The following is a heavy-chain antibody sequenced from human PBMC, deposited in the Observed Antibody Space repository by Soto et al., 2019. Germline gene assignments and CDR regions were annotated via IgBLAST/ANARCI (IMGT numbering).Heavy chain of an antibody. CDR1: GFTFSSYS. CDR2: ISSSSSTI. CDR3: ARDQYYDYVWGSYRLRSAFDI. Sequence: PGGSLRLSCAASGFTFSSYSMNWVRQAPGKGLEWVSYISSSSSTIYYADSVKGRFTISRDNAKNSLYLQMNSLRDEDTAVYYCARDQYYDYVWGSYRLRSAFDIWGQGTMVTVSS. D-gene: IGHD3-16*02. V-gene: IGHV3-48*02. J-gene: IGHJ3*02.